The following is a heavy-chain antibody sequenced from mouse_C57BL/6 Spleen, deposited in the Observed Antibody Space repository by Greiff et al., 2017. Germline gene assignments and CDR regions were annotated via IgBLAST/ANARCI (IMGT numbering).Heavy chain of an antibody. CDR2: FHPYNDDT. Sequence: QVQLQQSGAELVKPGASVKMSCKASGYTFTTYPIEWLKQNHGKSIEWIGNFHPYNDDTKYNEKFKGKATLTVEKSSSTVYLELNRLTSDDSAVYYGARFGNYDGYYGYFDVWGTGTTVTVSS. D-gene: IGHD2-1*01. J-gene: IGHJ1*03. CDR3: ARFGNYDGYYGYFDV. CDR1: GYTFTTYP. V-gene: IGHV1-47*01.